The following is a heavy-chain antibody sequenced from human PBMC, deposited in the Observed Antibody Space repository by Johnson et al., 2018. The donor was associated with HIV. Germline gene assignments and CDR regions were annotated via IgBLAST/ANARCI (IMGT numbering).Heavy chain of an antibody. CDR2: IYSGGST. D-gene: IGHD2-8*01. CDR3: MLRTHAEKAFDI. CDR1: GFTVSSNY. V-gene: IGHV3-66*02. J-gene: IGHJ3*02. Sequence: MLLVESGGGVVQPGGSLRLSCAASGFTVSSNYMSWVRQAPGKGLEWVSVIYSGGSTYYADSVKGRFTISRENSRNTLYLQMHSLRAEDTAVYYCMLRTHAEKAFDIWGQGTTVIVSS.